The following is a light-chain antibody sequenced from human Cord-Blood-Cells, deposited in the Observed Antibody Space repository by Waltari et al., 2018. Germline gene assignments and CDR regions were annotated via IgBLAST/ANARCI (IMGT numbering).Light chain of an antibody. Sequence: EIVMTQSPATLSVSPGERATLSCRASQRVSSNLAWYQQKPGQAPRLLIYGASTRATGIPARFSGSGSGTEFTRTISSLQSEDFAVYYGQQYNNWPSYSFGQGTKLESK. CDR1: QRVSSN. J-gene: IGKJ2*03. CDR2: GAS. CDR3: QQYNNWPSYS. V-gene: IGKV3-15*01.